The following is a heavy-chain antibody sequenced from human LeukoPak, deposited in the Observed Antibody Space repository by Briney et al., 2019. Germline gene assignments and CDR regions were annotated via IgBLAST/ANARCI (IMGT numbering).Heavy chain of an antibody. Sequence: PSETLSLTCAVSSYSISSGYYWDWIRQPPGKGLEWIGTIFYSGRAYYNPSLKSRVTMSVDTSKNQFSLKLTSVTAADTAVYFFARERGGRTGYASGDFDFWGQGTLVTVSS. V-gene: IGHV4-38-2*02. CDR1: SYSISSGYY. J-gene: IGHJ4*02. CDR2: IFYSGRA. D-gene: IGHD5-12*01. CDR3: ARERGGRTGYASGDFDF.